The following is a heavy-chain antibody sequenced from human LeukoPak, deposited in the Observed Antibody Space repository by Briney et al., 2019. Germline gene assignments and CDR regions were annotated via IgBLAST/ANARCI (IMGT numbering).Heavy chain of an antibody. Sequence: PGGSLRLSCAASGFTFSSYEMNWVRQAPGKGLEWVSYSSSGGSALYYADSVKGRFTISRDNAKNSLYLQMNSLRAEDTAVYCCVRDPAVAADDYWGQGTLVTVSS. CDR2: SSSGGSAL. J-gene: IGHJ4*02. D-gene: IGHD6-19*01. CDR3: VRDPAVAADDY. V-gene: IGHV3-48*03. CDR1: GFTFSSYE.